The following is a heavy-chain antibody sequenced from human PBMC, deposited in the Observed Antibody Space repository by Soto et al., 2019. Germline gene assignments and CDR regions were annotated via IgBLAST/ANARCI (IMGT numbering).Heavy chain of an antibody. CDR3: ARGSDYYDSSGYPYWYFDL. V-gene: IGHV4-59*07. CDR2: IYYSGST. CDR1: GGSISSYY. J-gene: IGHJ2*01. D-gene: IGHD3-22*01. Sequence: PSDTLSLTCTVSGGSISSYYWSWIRQPPGKGLEWIGYIYYSGSTNYNPSLKSRVTISVDTSKNQFSLKLSSVTAADTAVYYCARGSDYYDSSGYPYWYFDLWGRGTLVTVSS.